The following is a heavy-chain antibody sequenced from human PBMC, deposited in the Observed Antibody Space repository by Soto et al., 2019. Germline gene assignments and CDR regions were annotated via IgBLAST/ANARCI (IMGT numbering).Heavy chain of an antibody. V-gene: IGHV1-69*06. Sequence: SVKVSCKASGGTFSSYAISWVRQAPGQGLEWMGGIIPIFGTANYAQKFQGRVTITADKSTSTAYMELSSLGSEDTAVYYCARATPAGPSHYYYYYGMDVWGQGTTVTVSS. CDR1: GGTFSSYA. CDR2: IIPIFGTA. CDR3: ARATPAGPSHYYYYYGMDV. D-gene: IGHD2-15*01. J-gene: IGHJ6*02.